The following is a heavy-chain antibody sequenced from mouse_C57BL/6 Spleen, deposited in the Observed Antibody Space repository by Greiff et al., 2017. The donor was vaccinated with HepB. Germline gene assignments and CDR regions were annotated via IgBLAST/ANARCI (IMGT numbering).Heavy chain of an antibody. J-gene: IGHJ3*01. CDR1: GYTFTDYN. V-gene: IGHV1-18*01. CDR2: INPNNGGT. Sequence: EVQLQQSGPELVKPGASVKIPCKASGYTFTDYNMDWVKQSHGKSLEWIGDINPNNGGTIYNQKFKGKATLTVDKSSSTAYMELRSLTSEDTAVYYCARIYYGYEGWFAYWGQGTLVTVSA. CDR3: ARIYYGYEGWFAY. D-gene: IGHD2-2*01.